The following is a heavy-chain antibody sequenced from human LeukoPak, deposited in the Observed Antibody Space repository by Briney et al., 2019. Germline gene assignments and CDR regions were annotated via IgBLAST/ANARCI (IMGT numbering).Heavy chain of an antibody. CDR2: IYHSGST. CDR1: GYSISSGYY. CDR3: VRVEGAFTLFDY. V-gene: IGHV4-38-2*02. J-gene: IGHJ4*02. D-gene: IGHD1-26*01. Sequence: SETLSLTCTVSGYSISSGYYWGWIRQPPGKGLEWIGSIYHSGSTYYNPSLKSRVTISVDTSKNQFSLKLSSVTAADTAVYYCVRVEGAFTLFDYWGQGTLVTVSS.